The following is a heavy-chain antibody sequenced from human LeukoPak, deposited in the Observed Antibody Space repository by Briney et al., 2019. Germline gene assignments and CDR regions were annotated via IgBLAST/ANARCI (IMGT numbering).Heavy chain of an antibody. D-gene: IGHD2-2*01. CDR3: ATGFWGYCSRNSCPLDN. J-gene: IGHJ4*02. V-gene: IGHV3-48*01. CDR1: GLTLSSYS. CDR2: IISTVSTT. Sequence: GRSLSLSCPPSGLTLSSYSTNWVRPPPEEGLEWNSYIISTVSTTYHTDSVKGRFSISKDNANNSLSLQMSSLRAEDTAVYYCATGFWGYCSRNSCPLDNWRQGTLVTVAS.